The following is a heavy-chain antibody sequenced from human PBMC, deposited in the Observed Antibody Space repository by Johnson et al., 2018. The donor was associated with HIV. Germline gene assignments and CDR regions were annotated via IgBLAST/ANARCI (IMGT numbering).Heavy chain of an antibody. D-gene: IGHD3-16*01. CDR2: IWYDGSTK. CDR1: GFTFSSHG. CDR3: ARVGASRFDAFHV. J-gene: IGHJ3*01. Sequence: VQLVESGGGVVQPGRSLRLSCAASGFTFSSHGMHWVRQAPGKGLEWVAVIWYDGSTKYYADSVKGRFTISRDNSKNTLYLQMNSLRAEDTAVYYCARVGASRFDAFHVWGQGTMVTVSS. V-gene: IGHV3-33*01.